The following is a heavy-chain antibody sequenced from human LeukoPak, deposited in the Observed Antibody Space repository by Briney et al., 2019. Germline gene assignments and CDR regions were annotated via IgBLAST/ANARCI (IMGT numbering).Heavy chain of an antibody. J-gene: IGHJ4*02. CDR2: ISSSSSYI. V-gene: IGHV3-21*01. CDR1: GFTFSSYS. D-gene: IGHD6-19*01. Sequence: PGGSLRLSCAASGFTFSSYSMNWVRQAPGKGLEWVSSISSSSSYIYYADSVKGRFTISRDNAKNSLYLQMNSLRAEDTAVYYCASSRWLVSSPFDYWGQGTLVTVSS. CDR3: ASSRWLVSSPFDY.